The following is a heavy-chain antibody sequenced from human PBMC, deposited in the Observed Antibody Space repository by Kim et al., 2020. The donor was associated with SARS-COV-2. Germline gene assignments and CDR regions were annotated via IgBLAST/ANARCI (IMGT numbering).Heavy chain of an antibody. V-gene: IGHV1-3*04. Sequence: NTGNGKTKYSRKFQGRVTITRDTSASTAYMELSSLTSEDTAVYYCARWEGGVDYWGQGTLVTVSS. J-gene: IGHJ4*02. D-gene: IGHD1-26*01. CDR2: NTGNGKT. CDR3: ARWEGGVDY.